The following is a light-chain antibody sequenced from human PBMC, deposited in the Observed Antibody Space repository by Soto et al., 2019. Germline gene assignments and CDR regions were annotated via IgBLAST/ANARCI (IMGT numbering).Light chain of an antibody. CDR1: NIGSKS. Sequence: SYELTQPPSVSVAPGQTATITCEGNNIGSKSVHWYQQKPGQAPVLVIYYGSDRPSGIPERFSGSNSGSAATLTLSRVEAGDEADYFCQVWDSSSDHYVFGAGTKLTVL. CDR2: YGS. CDR3: QVWDSSSDHYV. J-gene: IGLJ1*01. V-gene: IGLV3-21*01.